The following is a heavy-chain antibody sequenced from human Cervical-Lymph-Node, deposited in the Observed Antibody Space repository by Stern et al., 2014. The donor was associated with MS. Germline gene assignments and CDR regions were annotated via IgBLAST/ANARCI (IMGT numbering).Heavy chain of an antibody. J-gene: IGHJ4*02. V-gene: IGHV4-31*03. Sequence: QVQLQESGPGLVKPSQTLSLTCTVSGASIKTIGYFWSWVRQPPGKGLEWIGFISHSGVPFYNETLKSRVTLSQGTSANQFSLRLTSVTAADTALYFCMRGDYWGRGILVAVSS. CDR1: GASIKTIGYF. CDR2: ISHSGVP. CDR3: MRGDY.